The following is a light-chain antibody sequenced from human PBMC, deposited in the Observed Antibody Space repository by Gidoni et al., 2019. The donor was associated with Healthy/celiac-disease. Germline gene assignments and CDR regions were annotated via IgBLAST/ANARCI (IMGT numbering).Light chain of an antibody. CDR3: QVWDSSSDHLV. J-gene: IGLJ2*01. V-gene: IGLV3-21*03. Sequence: SYVMTQPPSVSVATGKTARITCGGNNIGSKSVHWCQQKPGQAPVLVVYDDSDRPSGIPARFSGSNSGNTATLTSIRVESGDEADYYCQVWDSSSDHLVFGGGTKLTVL. CDR2: DDS. CDR1: NIGSKS.